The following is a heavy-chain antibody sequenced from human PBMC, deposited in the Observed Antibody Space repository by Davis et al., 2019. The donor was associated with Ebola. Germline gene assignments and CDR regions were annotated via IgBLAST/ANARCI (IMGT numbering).Heavy chain of an antibody. Sequence: MPSETLSLTCTVSGGSISSYYWSWIRQPPGKGLEWIGYIYYSGSTNYSPSLKSRVTISVDTSKNQFSLKLSSVTAADTAVYYCASFGPRYYWGQGTLVTVSS. CDR2: IYYSGST. D-gene: IGHD3-10*01. J-gene: IGHJ4*02. V-gene: IGHV4-59*01. CDR3: ASFGPRYY. CDR1: GGSISSYY.